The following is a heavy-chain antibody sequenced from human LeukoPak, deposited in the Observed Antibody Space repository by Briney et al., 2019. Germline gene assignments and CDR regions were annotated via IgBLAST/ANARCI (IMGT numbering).Heavy chain of an antibody. J-gene: IGHJ3*02. V-gene: IGHV3-53*01. CDR3: ARDAAVSDASDI. Sequence: GGSLRLSCAASGFTVSSNYMSWVRQAPGKGLEWVSVIYSGGSTYYADSVKGRFTISRDNSKNTLYLQMNSLRAEDTAVYYCARDAAVSDASDIWGQGTMVTVSS. CDR1: GFTVSSNY. CDR2: IYSGGST. D-gene: IGHD4-11*01.